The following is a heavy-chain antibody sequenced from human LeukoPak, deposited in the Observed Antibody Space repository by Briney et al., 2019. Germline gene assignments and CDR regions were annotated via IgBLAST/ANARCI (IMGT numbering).Heavy chain of an antibody. J-gene: IGHJ5*02. CDR1: GYTFTSYG. Sequence: ASVKVSCKASGYTFTSYGISWVRQAPGQGLEWMGWISAYNGNTNYAQKLRGRVTMATDTSTSTAYMELRSLRSDDTAVYYCARVLLNNWFDPWGQGTLVTVSS. CDR3: ARVLLNNWFDP. V-gene: IGHV1-18*01. CDR2: ISAYNGNT. D-gene: IGHD1-26*01.